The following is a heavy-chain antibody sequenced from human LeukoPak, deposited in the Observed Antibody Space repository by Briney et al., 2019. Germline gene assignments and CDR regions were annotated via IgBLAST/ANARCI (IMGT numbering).Heavy chain of an antibody. Sequence: ASVKVSCKASGYPFTDCYMHWVRQAPGKGLEWMGGFDPEDGETIYAQKFQGRVTMTEDTSTDTAYMELSSLRSEDTAVYYCATLVGRGFDYWGQGTLVTVSS. CDR1: GYPFTDCY. CDR2: FDPEDGET. CDR3: ATLVGRGFDY. D-gene: IGHD3-10*01. V-gene: IGHV1-24*01. J-gene: IGHJ4*02.